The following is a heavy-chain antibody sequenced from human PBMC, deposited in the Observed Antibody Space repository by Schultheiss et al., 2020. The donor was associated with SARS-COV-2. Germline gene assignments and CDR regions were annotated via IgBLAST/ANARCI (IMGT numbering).Heavy chain of an antibody. CDR1: GYTFTSYD. CDR3: AHRDSGNKMGVDV. V-gene: IGHV1-18*01. CDR2: ISAYNGNT. D-gene: IGHD6-19*01. Sequence: ASVKVSCKASGYTFTSYDINWVRQAPGQGLEWMGWISAYNGNTNYAQKLQGRVTMTTDTSTSTAYMELRSLRSDDTAVYYCAHRDSGNKMGVDVWGQGTTVTVSS. J-gene: IGHJ6*02.